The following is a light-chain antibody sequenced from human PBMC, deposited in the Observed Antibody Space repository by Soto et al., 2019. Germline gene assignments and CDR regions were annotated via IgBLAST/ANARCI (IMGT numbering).Light chain of an antibody. CDR1: SSNIKTNG. CDR2: SNS. J-gene: IGLJ2*01. CDR3: STWDDSLNGLI. Sequence: QAVVAQPPSASGTPGQTVTISCSGGSSNIKTNGVSWYQQVPGAAPKLLIYSNSQRPSGAPDRFSGSKSGTSASLAISGLQSEDEATYHCSTWDDSLNGLIFGGGTKLTVL. V-gene: IGLV1-44*01.